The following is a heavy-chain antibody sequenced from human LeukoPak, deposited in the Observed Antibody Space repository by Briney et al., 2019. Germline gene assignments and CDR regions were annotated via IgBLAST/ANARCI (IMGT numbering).Heavy chain of an antibody. D-gene: IGHD6-13*01. J-gene: IGHJ4*02. Sequence: GGSLRLSCAASGFIFSNAWMSWVRQAPRKGLGWVSAISGSGDSTYYGDSVKGRFTISRDNSKNTLYLQMNSLRAEDTAVYYCAKTRPLDSSSWSHGDYWGQGTLVTVSS. V-gene: IGHV3-23*01. CDR3: AKTRPLDSSSWSHGDY. CDR2: ISGSGDST. CDR1: GFIFSNAW.